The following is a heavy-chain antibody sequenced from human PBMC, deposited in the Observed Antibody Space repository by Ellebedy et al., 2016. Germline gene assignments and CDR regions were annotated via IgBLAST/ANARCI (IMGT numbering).Heavy chain of an antibody. CDR1: GFTFGDYA. V-gene: IGHV3-49*03. J-gene: IGHJ4*02. CDR3: TRDGITGTTAFDY. D-gene: IGHD1-20*01. CDR2: IRGKAYGGTT. Sequence: GGSLRLSCTASGFTFGDYAISWFRQAPGKGLEWVGFIRGKAYGGTTEYAASVKGRFTISRDDSKNIASLQMNSLKTEDTAVYYCTRDGITGTTAFDYWGQGTLVTVSS.